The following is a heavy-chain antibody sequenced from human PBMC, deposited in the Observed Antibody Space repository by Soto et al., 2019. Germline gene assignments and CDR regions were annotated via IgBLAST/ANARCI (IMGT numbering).Heavy chain of an antibody. Sequence: GGSLRLSCAASGFTFSSYAMSWVRQAPGKGLGGVSAISGSGGSTYYADSVKGRFTISRDNSKNTLYLQMNSLRAENTAVYYCANVPHDYSNYVRPPDPFDYWGQGTLVTVSS. J-gene: IGHJ4*02. CDR1: GFTFSSYA. CDR3: ANVPHDYSNYVRPPDPFDY. CDR2: ISGSGGST. D-gene: IGHD4-4*01. V-gene: IGHV3-23*01.